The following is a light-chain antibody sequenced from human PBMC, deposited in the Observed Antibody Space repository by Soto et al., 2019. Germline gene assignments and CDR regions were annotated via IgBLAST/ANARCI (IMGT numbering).Light chain of an antibody. Sequence: QSALTQPASVSGSPGQSITISCTGTSSDVGGYNYVSWYQQHPGKAPKLMIYEVSNRPSGVSNRFSGSKSGNTASLTISGRQAEDEADYYCSSYTSSSPPLFGGGTKLTVL. CDR1: SSDVGGYNY. V-gene: IGLV2-14*01. CDR3: SSYTSSSPPL. CDR2: EVS. J-gene: IGLJ2*01.